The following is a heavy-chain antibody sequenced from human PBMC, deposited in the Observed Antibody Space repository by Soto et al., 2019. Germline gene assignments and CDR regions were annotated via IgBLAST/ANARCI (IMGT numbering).Heavy chain of an antibody. CDR2: IKSKTDGGTT. D-gene: IGHD3-10*01. J-gene: IGHJ6*03. Sequence: GGSLRLSCAASGFTFSNAWMSWVRQAPGKGLEWVGRIKSKTDGGTTDYAAPVKGRFTISRDDSKNTLYLQMNSLKTEDTAVYYCTTSPTYYYGSGFVYYYMDVWGKGTTVTVSS. V-gene: IGHV3-15*01. CDR3: TTSPTYYYGSGFVYYYMDV. CDR1: GFTFSNAW.